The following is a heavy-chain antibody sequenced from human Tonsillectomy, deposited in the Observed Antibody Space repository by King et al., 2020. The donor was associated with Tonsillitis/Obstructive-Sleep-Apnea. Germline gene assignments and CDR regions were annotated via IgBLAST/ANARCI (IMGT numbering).Heavy chain of an antibody. CDR3: ARAYYDSSGYYPSDLDY. CDR2: ISGYNGNT. V-gene: IGHV1-18*01. D-gene: IGHD3-22*01. J-gene: IGHJ4*02. Sequence: VQLVQSGAEVKKPGASVKVSCKASGYTFTKNGISWVRQAPGQGLEWMGWISGYNGNTNYAQKLQGRVTMTTDTSTSTAYMELRSLRSDDSAVYYCARAYYDSSGYYPSDLDYWGQGTLVTVSS. CDR1: GYTFTKNG.